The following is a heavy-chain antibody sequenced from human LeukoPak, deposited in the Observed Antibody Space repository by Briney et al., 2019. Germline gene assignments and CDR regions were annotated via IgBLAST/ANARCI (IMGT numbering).Heavy chain of an antibody. V-gene: IGHV3-7*01. Sequence: QSGGSLRLSCAASGFTFSNYWMNWVRQAPGKGLEWLASIHPGGSEKYYVDSVEGRFTVSRDDSKNTVYLQMDSLRADDTAVYYCARSLSGFSGDGYTLWGQGTLVTVSS. J-gene: IGHJ4*02. CDR2: IHPGGSEK. D-gene: IGHD5-12*01. CDR3: ARSLSGFSGDGYTL. CDR1: GFTFSNYW.